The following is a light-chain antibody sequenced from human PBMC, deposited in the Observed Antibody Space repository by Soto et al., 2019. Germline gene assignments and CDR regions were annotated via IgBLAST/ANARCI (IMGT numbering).Light chain of an antibody. CDR1: QSISSW. Sequence: DIKMTQPPSTLTTYVGDIVTITCRASQSISSWLAWYQQKPGKAPKLLIYDASSLESGVPSRFSGSGSGTEFTLTITSLQPDDFATYYCQQYNSYPWTFGQGTKVDVK. V-gene: IGKV1-5*01. CDR2: DAS. J-gene: IGKJ1*01. CDR3: QQYNSYPWT.